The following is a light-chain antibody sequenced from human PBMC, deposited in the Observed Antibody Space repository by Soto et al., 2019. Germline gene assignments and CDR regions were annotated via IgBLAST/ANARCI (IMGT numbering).Light chain of an antibody. J-gene: IGLJ7*01. CDR3: GTWDSSLGGV. V-gene: IGLV1-51*02. CDR2: ENN. CDR1: SSNIGNNY. Sequence: QSVLTQPPSVSAAPGQTVTISCSGSSSNIGNNYVSWYQQLPGTAPKLLIYENNKRPSGIPDRFSGSKSGTSATLGITGLQTGDEADYYCGTWDSSLGGVFGGGTQLTVL.